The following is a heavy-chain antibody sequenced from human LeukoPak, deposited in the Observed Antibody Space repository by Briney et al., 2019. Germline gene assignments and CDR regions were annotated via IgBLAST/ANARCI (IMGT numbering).Heavy chain of an antibody. CDR1: GFTFSNAW. CDR3: TTLGIAVAEDYYYYMDV. Sequence: GGSLRLSCAASGFTFSNAWMSWVRQAPGKGLEWVGRIKSKTDGGTTDYAAPVKGRFTISRDDSKNTLYLQMNSLKTEDTAVYYCTTLGIAVAEDYYYYMDVWGKGTTVTVSS. CDR2: IKSKTDGGTT. J-gene: IGHJ6*03. D-gene: IGHD6-19*01. V-gene: IGHV3-15*01.